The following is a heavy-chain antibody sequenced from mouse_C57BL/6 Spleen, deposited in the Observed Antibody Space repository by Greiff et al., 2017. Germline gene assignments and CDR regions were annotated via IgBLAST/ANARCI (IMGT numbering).Heavy chain of an antibody. Sequence: QVHVKQPGAELVKPGASVKMSCKASGYTFTSYWITWVKQRPGQGLEWIGDIYPGSGSTNYNEKFKSKATLTVDTSSSTAYMQLSSLTSEDSAVYYCARDYDWYFDVWGTGTTVTVSS. V-gene: IGHV1-55*01. CDR3: ARDYDWYFDV. J-gene: IGHJ1*03. CDR1: GYTFTSYW. D-gene: IGHD2-4*01. CDR2: IYPGSGST.